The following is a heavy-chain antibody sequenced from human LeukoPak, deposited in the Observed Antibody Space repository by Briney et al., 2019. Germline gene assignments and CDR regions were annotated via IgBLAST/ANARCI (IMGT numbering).Heavy chain of an antibody. D-gene: IGHD3-22*01. CDR3: ARVSVYYDSSGYQYYFDY. CDR1: GYTFTSYA. J-gene: IGHJ4*02. V-gene: IGHV1-3*01. CDR2: INAGNGNT. Sequence: ASVKVSCKASGYTFTSYAMHWVRQAPGRRLEWMGWINAGNGNTKYSQKFQGRVTITRDTSASTAYVELSSLRSEDTAVYYCARVSVYYDSSGYQYYFDYWGQGTLVTVSS.